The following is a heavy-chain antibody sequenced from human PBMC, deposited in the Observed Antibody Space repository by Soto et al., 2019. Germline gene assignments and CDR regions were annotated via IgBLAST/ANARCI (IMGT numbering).Heavy chain of an antibody. V-gene: IGHV3-30-3*01. CDR1: GFTFSTYA. J-gene: IGHJ4*02. CDR3: ARGERGLVISRFDY. Sequence: PGGSLRLSCAASGFTFSTYAMHWVRQAPGKGLEWVAVISYDGSNKYYADSVKGRFTISRDNSKNTLYLQMNSLRAEDTAVYYCARGERGLVISRFDYWGQGTLVTVSS. CDR2: ISYDGSNK. D-gene: IGHD3-9*01.